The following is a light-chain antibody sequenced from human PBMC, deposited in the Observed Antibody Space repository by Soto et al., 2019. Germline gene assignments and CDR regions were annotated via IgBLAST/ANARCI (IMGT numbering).Light chain of an antibody. CDR3: QQYNSSTWT. Sequence: DFQMTQSPSTLSASVGDRVTITCRASQSISSWLAWYQQKPGKAPKLLIYDASSLESGVPSRFSGSGSGTEFTLTISSLQPDDFATYYCQQYNSSTWTFGQGTKVEIK. CDR2: DAS. CDR1: QSISSW. J-gene: IGKJ1*01. V-gene: IGKV1-5*01.